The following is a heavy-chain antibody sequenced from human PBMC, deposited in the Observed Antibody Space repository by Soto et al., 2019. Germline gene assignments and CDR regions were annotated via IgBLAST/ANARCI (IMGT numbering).Heavy chain of an antibody. D-gene: IGHD7-27*01. CDR3: ARDATPGDSFYYFDY. V-gene: IGHV3-33*08. CDR2: IWYDGSNK. CDR1: GFTFSSYG. J-gene: IGHJ4*02. Sequence: GESLKISCAASGFTFSSYGMHWVRQAPGKGLEWVAVIWYDGSNKYYADSVKGRFTISRDNSKNTLYLQMNSLRAEDTAVYYGARDATPGDSFYYFDYWGQGTLVTVSS.